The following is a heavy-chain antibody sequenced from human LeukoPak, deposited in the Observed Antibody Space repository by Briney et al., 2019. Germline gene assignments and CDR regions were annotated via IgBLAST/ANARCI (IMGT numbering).Heavy chain of an antibody. CDR2: ISSSGSTI. D-gene: IGHD3-3*01. Sequence: PGGSLRLSCAASGFTFSDYYMSWIRQAPGKGLEWVSYISSSGSTIYYADSVKGRFTISRDNAKNSLYLQMNSLRAEDTGVYYCARAEVVEWLPFDYWGQGTLVTVSS. J-gene: IGHJ4*02. CDR1: GFTFSDYY. CDR3: ARAEVVEWLPFDY. V-gene: IGHV3-11*01.